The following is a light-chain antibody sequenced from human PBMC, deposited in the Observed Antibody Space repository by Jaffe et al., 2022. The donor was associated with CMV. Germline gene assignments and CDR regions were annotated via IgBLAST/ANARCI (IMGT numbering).Light chain of an antibody. V-gene: IGKV1-17*01. CDR3: LQHGRYPLT. J-gene: IGKJ4*01. CDR2: AAS. CDR1: QGIGND. Sequence: DIQMTQSPSSLSAFVGDRITITCRASQGIGNDLGWYRQKPGKAPQRLISAASILQSGVPSRFSGSGSGTDFTLTISSLQPEDFATYFCLQHGRYPLTFGGGTTIEIK.